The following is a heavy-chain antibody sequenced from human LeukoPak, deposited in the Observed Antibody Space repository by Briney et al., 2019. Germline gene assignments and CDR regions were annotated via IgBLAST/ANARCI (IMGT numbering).Heavy chain of an antibody. Sequence: PSETLSLTCAVYGGSFSGYYWSWIRQPPGKGLEWIGEINHSGSTNYNPSLKSRVTISVDTSKNQFSLKLSSVTAADTAVYYCARVWVYDYVWGSYRTPSYYYYMDVWGKGATVTVSS. CDR2: INHSGST. J-gene: IGHJ6*03. D-gene: IGHD3-16*02. V-gene: IGHV4-34*01. CDR1: GGSFSGYY. CDR3: ARVWVYDYVWGSYRTPSYYYYMDV.